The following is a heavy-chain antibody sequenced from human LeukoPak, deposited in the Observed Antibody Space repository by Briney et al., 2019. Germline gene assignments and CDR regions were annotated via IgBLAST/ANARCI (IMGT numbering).Heavy chain of an antibody. J-gene: IGHJ4*02. CDR2: IYTSGST. CDR3: ARDDSSSSGEYFDY. Sequence: SETLSLTCTVSGGSISSYYWSWIRQPAGKGLEWIGRIYTSGSTNYNPSLKSRVTMSVDTSKNQFSLKLSSVTAADTAVYYCARDDSSSSGEYFDYWGQGTLVTVSS. D-gene: IGHD6-6*01. CDR1: GGSISSYY. V-gene: IGHV4-4*07.